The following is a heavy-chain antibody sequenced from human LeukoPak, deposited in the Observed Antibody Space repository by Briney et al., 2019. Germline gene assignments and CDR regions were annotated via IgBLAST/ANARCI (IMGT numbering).Heavy chain of an antibody. Sequence: ASVKVSCKASGGTFSSYAISWVRQAPGQGLEWMGWINAGNGNTKYSQKFQGRVTITRDTSASTAYMELSSLRSEDTAVYYCARAGVRNDFWSGYYSSGDAFDIWGQGTMVTVSS. CDR2: INAGNGNT. J-gene: IGHJ3*02. V-gene: IGHV1-3*01. CDR1: GGTFSSYA. CDR3: ARAGVRNDFWSGYYSSGDAFDI. D-gene: IGHD3-3*01.